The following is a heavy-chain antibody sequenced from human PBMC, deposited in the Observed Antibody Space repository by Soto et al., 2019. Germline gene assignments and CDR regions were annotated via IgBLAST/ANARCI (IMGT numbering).Heavy chain of an antibody. CDR1: GGSFSGYY. J-gene: IGHJ4*02. CDR2: INHSGNT. Sequence: SETLSLTCAVYGGSFSGYYWSWIRQPPGKGLEWIGEINHSGNTNYNPSLKSRVTISVDTSKNQLFLDLSSVTAADTAMYYCARHHVRGRTIAGAAEFWGQGTLVTVSS. CDR3: ARHHVRGRTIAGAAEF. V-gene: IGHV4-34*01. D-gene: IGHD6-13*01.